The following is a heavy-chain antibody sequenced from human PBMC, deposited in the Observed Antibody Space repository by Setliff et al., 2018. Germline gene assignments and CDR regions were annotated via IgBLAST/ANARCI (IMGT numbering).Heavy chain of an antibody. J-gene: IGHJ4*02. CDR3: ARGRNVAARLLDS. CDR1: GGSFSDYY. CDR2: INHSGNT. Sequence: LSLTCAAHGGSFSDYYWTWIRQPPGKGLERIGEINHSGNTKSSPSLESRVTISVDPSKNQFSLKMTSVTAADTAVYYCARGRNVAARLLDSWGQGALVTVSS. V-gene: IGHV4-34*01. D-gene: IGHD6-6*01.